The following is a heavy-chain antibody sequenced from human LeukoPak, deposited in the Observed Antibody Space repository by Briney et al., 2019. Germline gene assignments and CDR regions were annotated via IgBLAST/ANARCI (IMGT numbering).Heavy chain of an antibody. Sequence: SETLSLTCAVYGGSFSGYYWSWIRQPPGKGLEWIGEINHSGSTNYNPSLKSRVTISVDTSKNQFSLKLSSVTAADTAVYYCASTQWELLRSGWFDPWGQGTLVTVSS. CDR2: INHSGST. D-gene: IGHD1-26*01. CDR1: GGSFSGYY. J-gene: IGHJ5*02. V-gene: IGHV4-34*01. CDR3: ASTQWELLRSGWFDP.